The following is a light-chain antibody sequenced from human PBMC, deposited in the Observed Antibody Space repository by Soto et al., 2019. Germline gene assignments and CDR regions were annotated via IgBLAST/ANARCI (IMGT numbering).Light chain of an antibody. V-gene: IGKV3-20*01. CDR1: QTVRNNY. J-gene: IGKJ1*01. CDR3: QQYGIPPWT. Sequence: EMVLTMSLGTLSLSPGERATLSCRASQTVRNNYLAWYQQKPGQAPKLLIYDASSRATGIPDKFNGSGSGTDFILTISRLEPEDYAVYYRQQYGIPPWTFGQGGIVDIK. CDR2: DAS.